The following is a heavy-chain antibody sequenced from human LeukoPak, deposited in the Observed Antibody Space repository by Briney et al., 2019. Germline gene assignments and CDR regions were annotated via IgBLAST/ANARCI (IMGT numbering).Heavy chain of an antibody. V-gene: IGHV3-74*01. CDR2: INSDGNYT. D-gene: IGHD5-18*01. Sequence: GGSLRLSCAASGFTFSSYWMNCVRQAPGKGLVWVSRINSDGNYTTYADSVKGRFTISRDNAKNSLYLQMNSLRAEDTAVYYCARDRSYGAGVYFDYWGQGTLVTVSS. CDR3: ARDRSYGAGVYFDY. CDR1: GFTFSSYW. J-gene: IGHJ4*02.